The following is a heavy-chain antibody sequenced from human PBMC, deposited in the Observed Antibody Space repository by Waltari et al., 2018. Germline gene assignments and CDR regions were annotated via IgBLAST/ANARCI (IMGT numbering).Heavy chain of an antibody. V-gene: IGHV2-5*01. J-gene: IGHJ5*02. CDR1: GFSLSTSGVG. CDR2: IYWNDDK. CDR3: AHRREAYDYIWGSYNWFDP. Sequence: QITLKESGPTLVKPTQTLTLTCTFSGFSLSTSGVGVGWIRQPPGKALEWLALIYWNDDKRYSPSLKSRLTITKDTSKNQVVLTMTNMDPVDTATYYCAHRREAYDYIWGSYNWFDPWGQRTLVTVSS. D-gene: IGHD3-16*01.